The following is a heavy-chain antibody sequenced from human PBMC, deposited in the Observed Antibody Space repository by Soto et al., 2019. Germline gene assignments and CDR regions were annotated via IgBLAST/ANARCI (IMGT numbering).Heavy chain of an antibody. CDR3: ARGGGLLDY. D-gene: IGHD3-16*01. CDR2: TYYRSKWFT. Sequence: PSQTLSLTCAISGDSISTNSAGWNWIRQSPSRGLEWLGRTYYRSKWFTDYAVSVKNRITINPDTSKNQISLQLNSVTPEDTALYYCARGGGLLDYWGQGTLVTVSS. V-gene: IGHV6-1*01. CDR1: GDSISTNSAG. J-gene: IGHJ4*02.